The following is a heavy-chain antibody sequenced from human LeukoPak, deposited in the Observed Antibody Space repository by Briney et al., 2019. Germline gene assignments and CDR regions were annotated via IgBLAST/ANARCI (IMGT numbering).Heavy chain of an antibody. V-gene: IGHV3-7*01. CDR3: AREGGRDAYNYFYD. D-gene: IGHD5-24*01. J-gene: IGHJ4*02. CDR1: GFTFSDHW. CDR2: IKRDGSDK. Sequence: GGSLRLSCAASGFTFSDHWMSWVRQAPGKGLEWVANIKRDGSDKNYVDSVKGRFTISRDNAKNSLFLQMNSLRAEDTAIYYCAREGGRDAYNYFYDWGQGTLVTVSS.